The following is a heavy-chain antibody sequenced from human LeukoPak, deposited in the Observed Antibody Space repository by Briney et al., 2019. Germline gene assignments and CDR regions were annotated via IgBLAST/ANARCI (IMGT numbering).Heavy chain of an antibody. Sequence: GGSLRLSCAASGFTFDDYAMHWVRQAPGKGLEWVSGISWNSGSIGYADSVKGRFTISRDNAKNSLYLQMNSLRAEDTALYYCAKTIAVAALHYFDYWGQGTLVTVSS. CDR2: ISWNSGSI. CDR1: GFTFDDYA. CDR3: AKTIAVAALHYFDY. J-gene: IGHJ4*02. D-gene: IGHD6-19*01. V-gene: IGHV3-9*01.